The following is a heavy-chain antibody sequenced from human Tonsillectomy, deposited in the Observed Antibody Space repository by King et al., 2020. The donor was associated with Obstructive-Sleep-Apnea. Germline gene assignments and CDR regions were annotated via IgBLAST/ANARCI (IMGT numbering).Heavy chain of an antibody. Sequence: VQLVESGGGLVKPGGSLRLSCAASESIFSTFDMNWVRQAPGKGLEWVSSISSTGKYIKYGDSVKGRFTISRDNANHSLYLQLKSLRAEDTAVYYCTGGYSSGYFFWGQGTLVTVSS. D-gene: IGHD3-22*01. V-gene: IGHV3-21*01. CDR3: TGGYSSGYFF. J-gene: IGHJ4*02. CDR1: ESIFSTFD. CDR2: ISSTGKYI.